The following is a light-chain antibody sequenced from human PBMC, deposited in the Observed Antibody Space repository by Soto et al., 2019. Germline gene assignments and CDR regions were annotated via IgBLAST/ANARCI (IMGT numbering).Light chain of an antibody. CDR1: QSVSSN. V-gene: IGKV3-15*01. J-gene: IGKJ4*01. CDR2: GAS. CDR3: QQYNNWLT. Sequence: EVVMTQSPATLSVSPGERATLSCRASQSVSSNLAWYQQKPGQAPRLLIYGASTRATGIPARFSGSGSRTEFTLTISSLQSEEFAVYYCQQYNNWLTFGGGTKVDIK.